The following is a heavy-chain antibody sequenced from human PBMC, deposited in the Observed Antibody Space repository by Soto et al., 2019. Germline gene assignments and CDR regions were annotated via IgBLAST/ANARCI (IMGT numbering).Heavy chain of an antibody. CDR3: ARASYGSGSWANFDY. D-gene: IGHD3-10*01. V-gene: IGHV1-3*01. J-gene: IGHJ4*02. Sequence: QVQLVQSGAEVKKPGASVKVSCKASGYTFTSYAMHWVRQAPGQRLEWMGWINAGNGNTKYSQKFQGRVTITRDTSASTAYMELSSLRSEDTAVYYCARASYGSGSWANFDYWGQGTLVTVSS. CDR2: INAGNGNT. CDR1: GYTFTSYA.